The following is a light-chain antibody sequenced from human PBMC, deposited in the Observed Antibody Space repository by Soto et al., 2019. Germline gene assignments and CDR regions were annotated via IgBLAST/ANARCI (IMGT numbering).Light chain of an antibody. J-gene: IGLJ1*01. CDR1: SSDVGDHNY. CDR3: SSYAGSYTHV. V-gene: IGLV2-8*01. CDR2: EVA. Sequence: QSALTQPPSASGSLGQSVTFSCTGTSSDVGDHNYVSWYQQHPGKAPKLMISEVAKRPSGVPDRFSGSKSGNTASLTVSGLQADDEADYYCSSYAGSYTHVFGTGTKLTVL.